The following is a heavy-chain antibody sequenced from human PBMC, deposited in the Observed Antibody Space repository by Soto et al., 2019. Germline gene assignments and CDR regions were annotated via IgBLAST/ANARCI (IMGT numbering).Heavy chain of an antibody. CDR1: GFTFSNAW. D-gene: IGHD2-21*01. CDR3: AVIPRPGDGFDI. CDR2: INSDGSST. J-gene: IGHJ3*02. Sequence: TGGSLRLSCAASGFTFSNAWINWVRQAPGKGLVWVSRINSDGSSTGYADSVKGRFAISRDNAKNTLYLQMNSLRAEDTAVYYCAVIPRPGDGFDIWGQGTMVTVSS. V-gene: IGHV3-74*01.